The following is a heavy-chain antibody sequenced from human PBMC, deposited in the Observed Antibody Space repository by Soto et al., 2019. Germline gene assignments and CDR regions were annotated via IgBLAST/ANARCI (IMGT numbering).Heavy chain of an antibody. CDR3: ARAPLRSNTDGYGGAFDY. J-gene: IGHJ4*02. V-gene: IGHV4-31*03. Sequence: QVQLQESGPGLVKPSQTLSLTCPVSGVSISSGGYYWSWIRQPPGKGLQWVGYIDYSGSTYYNPSLKSRLTISVDPSQNNGSVKLSSVTAADTALYYCARAPLRSNTDGYGGAFDYWGQGTLVTVSS. D-gene: IGHD5-18*01. CDR1: GVSISSGGYY. CDR2: IDYSGST.